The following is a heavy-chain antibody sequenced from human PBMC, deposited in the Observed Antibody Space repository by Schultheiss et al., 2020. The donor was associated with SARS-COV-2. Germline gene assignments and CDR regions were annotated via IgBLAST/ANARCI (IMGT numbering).Heavy chain of an antibody. CDR3: ARGRGLRTFTSVYDNSRWGIDS. CDR2: VYYTGST. V-gene: IGHV4-61*01. Sequence: SQTLSLTCIVSGGSVSSDSHYWSWIRQPPGKGLEWIGYVYYTGSTNYNPSLKSRVTISVDTSKNQFSLRLASVTPADTALYYCARGRGLRTFTSVYDNSRWGIDSWGPGTLVTVSS. D-gene: IGHD5/OR15-5a*01. CDR1: GGSVSSDSHY. J-gene: IGHJ4*02.